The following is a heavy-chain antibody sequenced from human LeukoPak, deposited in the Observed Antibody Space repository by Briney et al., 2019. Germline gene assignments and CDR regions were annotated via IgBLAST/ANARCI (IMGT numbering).Heavy chain of an antibody. D-gene: IGHD6-19*01. CDR3: TRDLGIAVAVGG. Sequence: HTGGSLRLSCTVSGFTVSNNYMTWVRQAPGKGLEWVSVIHSGGSTYYADSVKGRFTISRDNSKNTLYLQMNSLRAEDTAVYYCTRDLGIAVAVGGWGQGTLVTVSS. CDR2: IHSGGST. J-gene: IGHJ4*02. CDR1: GFTVSNNY. V-gene: IGHV3-66*01.